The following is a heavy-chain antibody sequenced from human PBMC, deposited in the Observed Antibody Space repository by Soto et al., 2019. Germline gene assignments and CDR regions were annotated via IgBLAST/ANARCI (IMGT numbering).Heavy chain of an antibody. D-gene: IGHD6-19*01. V-gene: IGHV3-33*01. Sequence: QVQLEESGGGVVQPGRSLRLSCAASGFTFTTYGMHWVRLAPGKGLEWVAFIWSDGSNTDYADSVKGRFTISRDNSKNTLYLQMNSLRAEDTAVYYCAGDPPASGCAFYYWGQGTLVTVSS. J-gene: IGHJ4*02. CDR2: IWSDGSNT. CDR3: AGDPPASGCAFYY. CDR1: GFTFTTYG.